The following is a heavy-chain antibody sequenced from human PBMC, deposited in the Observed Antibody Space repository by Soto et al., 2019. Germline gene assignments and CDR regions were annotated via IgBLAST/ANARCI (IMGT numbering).Heavy chain of an antibody. CDR3: ARVLNYHDRSGYYSVWYFDY. J-gene: IGHJ4*02. Sequence: KPSETLSLTCTVSGGSISSYYWTWIRQPPGKGLEWIGDIYYTGSTNYNPTLKSRVTMSVDRSKNQLSLKLNSGTAADTAVYYCARVLNYHDRSGYYSVWYFDYWGPGTLVTVSS. CDR1: GGSISSYY. V-gene: IGHV4-59*01. CDR2: IYYTGST. D-gene: IGHD3-22*01.